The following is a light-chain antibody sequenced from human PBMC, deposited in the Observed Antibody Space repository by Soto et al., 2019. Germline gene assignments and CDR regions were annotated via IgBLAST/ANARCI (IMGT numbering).Light chain of an antibody. Sequence: EIVMTQSPAPLSVSPGERATLSCRASPSVSNNLAWYQHKPGQAPRLLIYQASTGAPGIPARFSGSGSGTELTLTISSVQSEDSAVYYCQHYNEWPLTFGGGTKVEIK. CDR2: QAS. CDR3: QHYNEWPLT. V-gene: IGKV3-15*01. CDR1: PSVSNN. J-gene: IGKJ4*01.